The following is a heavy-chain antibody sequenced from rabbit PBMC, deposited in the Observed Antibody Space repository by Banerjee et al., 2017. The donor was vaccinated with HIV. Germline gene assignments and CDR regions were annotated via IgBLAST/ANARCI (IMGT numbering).Heavy chain of an antibody. J-gene: IGHJ4*01. CDR2: INTISGDT. D-gene: IGHD6-1*01. V-gene: IGHV1S40*01. CDR3: ARDGTAYAGYGYAGFNL. CDR1: GFTLSSYH. Sequence: QSLEESGGDLVKPGASLTLTCTASGFTLSSYHMGWVRQAPGKGLEWIACINTISGDTVYATWAKGRFTISKASWTTVTLQMTSLTAADTASYFCARDGTAYAGYGYAGFNLWGPGTLVTVS.